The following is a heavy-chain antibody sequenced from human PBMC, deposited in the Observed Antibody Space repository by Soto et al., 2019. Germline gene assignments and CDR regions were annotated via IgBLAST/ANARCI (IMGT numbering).Heavy chain of an antibody. CDR2: ISGSSGYT. J-gene: IGHJ6*02. Sequence: PGGSLILSCAASGFDISDYYLRRIRQVPGKGLEWVSYISGSSGYTNYADYADSVKGRFTISRDNAKNSLYLQMNSLRVEDTAVYYCARGRFLALPDVWGQGTTVTGSS. V-gene: IGHV3-11*06. CDR1: GFDISDYY. D-gene: IGHD3-3*01. CDR3: ARGRFLALPDV.